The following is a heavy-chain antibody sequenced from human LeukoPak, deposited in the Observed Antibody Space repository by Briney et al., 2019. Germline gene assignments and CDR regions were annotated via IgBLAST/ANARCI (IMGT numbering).Heavy chain of an antibody. V-gene: IGHV3-48*03. J-gene: IGHJ4*02. CDR2: ISSSGSTI. D-gene: IGHD5-18*01. Sequence: PGGSLRLSCAASGFTFSSYATHWVRQAPGKGLEWVSDISSSGSTIYYADSVEGRFTTSRDNAKNSLYLQVNSLRAEDTAVYYCARYGYGGGFDYWGQGTLVTVSS. CDR3: ARYGYGGGFDY. CDR1: GFTFSSYA.